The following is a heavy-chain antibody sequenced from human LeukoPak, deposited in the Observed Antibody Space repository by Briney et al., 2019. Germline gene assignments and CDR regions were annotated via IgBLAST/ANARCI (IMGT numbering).Heavy chain of an antibody. D-gene: IGHD3-22*01. CDR2: ISSSGSTI. J-gene: IGHJ4*02. CDR1: GFTFSDYY. CDR3: ARNLGLYHSSGYYD. V-gene: IGHV3-11*01. Sequence: SGGCLRLSRAAFGFTFSDYYMSWIRQAPVKKLGCVSYISSSGSTIYYADSVKGRFTISRDNAKNSLYLQMNSLRAEDTAVYYCARNLGLYHSSGYYDWGQGTLVTVSS.